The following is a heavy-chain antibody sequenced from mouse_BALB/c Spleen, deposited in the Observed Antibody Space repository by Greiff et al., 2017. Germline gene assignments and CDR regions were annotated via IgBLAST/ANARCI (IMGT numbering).Heavy chain of an antibody. CDR1: GFNINDYY. V-gene: IGHV14-4*02. CDR3: SAGYEYGSYYFDY. J-gene: IGHJ2*01. Sequence: VQLQQSGAELVRSGASVKLSCTASGFNINDYYMHWVKQRPEQGLEWIGRIDPENGDTEYAPTFQGKATMTADTSSTTAYLQLSSLTSEDAAVYYCSAGYEYGSYYFDYWGQGTTLTVSS. D-gene: IGHD1-1*02. CDR2: IDPENGDT.